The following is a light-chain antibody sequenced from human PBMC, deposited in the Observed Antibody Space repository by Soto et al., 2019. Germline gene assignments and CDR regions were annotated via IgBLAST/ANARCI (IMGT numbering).Light chain of an antibody. CDR2: EGH. CDR1: SGFVGSFSL. CDR3: CLYTGLSNLV. J-gene: IGLJ1*01. V-gene: IGLV2-14*02. Sequence: QSVLSQPASVSGSPGQSITISCTGASGFVGSFSLVSWYQQHPGKAPKVMISEGHRRPSGVPDRFSGSTSVNSASLTISGLQADDEADYSCCLYTGLSNLVFGNGTKLTV.